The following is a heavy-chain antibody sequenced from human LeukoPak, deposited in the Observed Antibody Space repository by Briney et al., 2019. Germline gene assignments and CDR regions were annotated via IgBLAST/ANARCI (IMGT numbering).Heavy chain of an antibody. Sequence: SETLSLTCTVSGDSINNNNYYWGWIRQPPGKGLVWIGNIYYNGRTYYSPSLKSRGTISVDTSNNQFSLKLSSVTAADTAVYYCARITDRTIFGEIMHGFDIWGQGTPVTVSS. CDR1: GDSINNNNYY. V-gene: IGHV4-39*01. D-gene: IGHD3-3*01. J-gene: IGHJ3*02. CDR3: ARITDRTIFGEIMHGFDI. CDR2: IYYNGRT.